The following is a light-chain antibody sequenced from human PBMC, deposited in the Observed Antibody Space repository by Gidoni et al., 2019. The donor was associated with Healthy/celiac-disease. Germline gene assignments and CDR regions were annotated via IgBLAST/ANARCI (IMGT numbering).Light chain of an antibody. V-gene: IGKV3-11*01. J-gene: IGKJ2*01. Sequence: EIVLTQSPATLSLSPGERATLSCRASQSVSSYLAWYQQKPGQAPRLLIYDASNRATGIPARFSGSGSGTDFTLTISSLEPEDFAVYYCQQRSNSYTFXQXTKLXIK. CDR1: QSVSSY. CDR3: QQRSNSYT. CDR2: DAS.